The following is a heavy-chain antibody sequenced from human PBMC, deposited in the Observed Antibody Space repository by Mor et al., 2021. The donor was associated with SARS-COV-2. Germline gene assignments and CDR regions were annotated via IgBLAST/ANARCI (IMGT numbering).Heavy chain of an antibody. V-gene: IGHV3-30*09. D-gene: IGHD5-12*01. CDR2: ISYDGSNK. J-gene: IGHJ4*02. CDR3: AADGYRLGGFDY. Sequence: SSYAMHWVRQAPGKGLEWVAVISYDGSNKYYADSVKGRFAISRDNSKNTLYLQMNSLRAEDTAVYYCAADGYRLGGFDYWGQG. CDR1: SSYA.